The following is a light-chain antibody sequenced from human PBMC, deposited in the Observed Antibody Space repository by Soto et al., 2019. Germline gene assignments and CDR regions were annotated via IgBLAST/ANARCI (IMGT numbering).Light chain of an antibody. CDR3: QQSSSTPLT. V-gene: IGKV1-39*01. Sequence: DIQMTQSPSSLSASVGDRVTITCRASQSLSSYLNWYQQKPGKAPQLLIYAASSLQSGVPSRFSVSGSVTDFTLTISSLQPEDFATYDCQQSSSTPLTFGGGTKVEIK. J-gene: IGKJ4*01. CDR1: QSLSSY. CDR2: AAS.